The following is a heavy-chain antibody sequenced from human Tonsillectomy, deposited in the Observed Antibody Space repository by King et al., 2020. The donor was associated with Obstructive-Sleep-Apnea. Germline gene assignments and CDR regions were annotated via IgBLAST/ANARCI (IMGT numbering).Heavy chain of an antibody. Sequence: VQLVESGGGLVKPGGSLGLSCAASGLTFSDTWMSLVRQAPGKGLEWGGRIQSRTDGGTTDYAAPVKGRFTISRDDSENTLYLQMNSLQTEDTAVYYCTTTWATRKNFDYWGQGTLVTVSS. CDR3: TTTWATRKNFDY. CDR1: GLTFSDTW. J-gene: IGHJ4*02. D-gene: IGHD5-12*01. CDR2: IQSRTDGGTT. V-gene: IGHV3-15*01.